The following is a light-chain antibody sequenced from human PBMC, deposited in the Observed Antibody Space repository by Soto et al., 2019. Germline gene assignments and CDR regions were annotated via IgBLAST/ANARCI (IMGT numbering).Light chain of an antibody. CDR2: EVS. V-gene: IGLV2-8*01. J-gene: IGLJ1*01. CDR1: SSDVGGYNY. CDR3: LSYADTAYV. Sequence: QSALTQPPSASGSSGQSVTISCAGTSSDVGGYNYVSWYQQYPGKVPKLMIYEVSERPSGVPDRFSGSKSGNTAFLTVSGLQAEDEADYYCLSYADTAYVFGTGTKVTVL.